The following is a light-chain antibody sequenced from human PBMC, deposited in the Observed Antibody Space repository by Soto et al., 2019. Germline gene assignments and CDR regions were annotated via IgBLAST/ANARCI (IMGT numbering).Light chain of an antibody. CDR2: DAS. CDR3: QQYNSYWT. Sequence: DIQMTQSPSTLSASVGDRVTITCRASQSISSWLAWYQQKPGKAPKLLIYDASSLESGVPSRFSGSGSGTEFTLTISSLQPDDSATYYCQQYNSYWTFGQGTRWISN. J-gene: IGKJ1*01. CDR1: QSISSW. V-gene: IGKV1-5*01.